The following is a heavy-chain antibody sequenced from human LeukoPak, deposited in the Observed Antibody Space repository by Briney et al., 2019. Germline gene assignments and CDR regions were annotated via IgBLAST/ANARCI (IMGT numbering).Heavy chain of an antibody. CDR2: INPNSGGT. V-gene: IGHV1-2*02. Sequence: ASVKVSCKASGYTFTSYGISWVRQAPGQGLEWMGWINPNSGGTNYAQKFQGRVTMTRDTSISTAYMELSRLRSDDTAVYYCARESHIAAAGTVDYWGQGTLVTVSS. CDR3: ARESHIAAAGTVDY. D-gene: IGHD6-13*01. J-gene: IGHJ4*02. CDR1: GYTFTSYG.